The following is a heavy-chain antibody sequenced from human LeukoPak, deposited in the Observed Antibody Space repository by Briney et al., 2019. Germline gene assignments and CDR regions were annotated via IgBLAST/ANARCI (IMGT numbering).Heavy chain of an antibody. J-gene: IGHJ4*02. CDR3: ASGKSWSHGDY. CDR1: GGSIRSYY. Sequence: SETLSLTCTVSGGSIRSYYWSWIRQSPGKGLEWIGYIYYSGSTHYNPSLKSRVTMSVDTTKTQFSLKLSSVTAADTAVYYCASGKSWSHGDYWGQGTLVTVSS. D-gene: IGHD1-26*01. V-gene: IGHV4-59*01. CDR2: IYYSGST.